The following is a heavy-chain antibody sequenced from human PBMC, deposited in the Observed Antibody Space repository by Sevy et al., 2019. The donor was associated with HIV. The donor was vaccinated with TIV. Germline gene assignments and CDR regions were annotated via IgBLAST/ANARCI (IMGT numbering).Heavy chain of an antibody. J-gene: IGHJ4*02. Sequence: SESLSLTCTVSGDSISSYYWSWIRQPAGKGLEWFGGIYTSGRTNYNTSLKSRVTMSVDTSKNQFSLKLRSVTAADTAVYFCTRGEVQLGPSGFDYWGQGTLVTVSS. CDR3: TRGEVQLGPSGFDY. CDR2: IYTSGRT. V-gene: IGHV4-4*07. D-gene: IGHD1-1*01. CDR1: GDSISSYY.